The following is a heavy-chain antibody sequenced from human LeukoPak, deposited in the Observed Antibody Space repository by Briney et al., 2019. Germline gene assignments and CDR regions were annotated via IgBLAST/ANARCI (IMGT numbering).Heavy chain of an antibody. CDR3: AGQGSWSSGWYSANNWFDP. Sequence: SETLSLTCAVYGGSFSGYYWSWIRQPPGKGLEWIGEINHSGSTNYNPSLKSRVTISVDTSKNQFSLKLSSVTAADTAVYYCAGQGSWSSGWYSANNWFDPWGQGTLVTVSS. J-gene: IGHJ5*02. CDR1: GGSFSGYY. V-gene: IGHV4-34*01. D-gene: IGHD6-19*01. CDR2: INHSGST.